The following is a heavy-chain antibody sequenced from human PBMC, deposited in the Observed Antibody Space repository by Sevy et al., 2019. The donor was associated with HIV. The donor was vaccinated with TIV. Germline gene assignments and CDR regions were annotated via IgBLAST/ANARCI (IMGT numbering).Heavy chain of an antibody. Sequence: GGSLRLSCAASGFTFSSYGMHWVRQAPGKGLEWVAVISYDGSNKYYADSVKGRFSISSDNSKNTRYVQMNNLRVEDTAVYYCVKGATASTVYFDYWGQGMLVTVSS. D-gene: IGHD5-18*01. CDR3: VKGATASTVYFDY. CDR1: GFTFSSYG. J-gene: IGHJ4*02. CDR2: ISYDGSNK. V-gene: IGHV3-30*18.